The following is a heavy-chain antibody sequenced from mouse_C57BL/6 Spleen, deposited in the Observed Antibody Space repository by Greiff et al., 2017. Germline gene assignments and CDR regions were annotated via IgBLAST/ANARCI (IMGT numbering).Heavy chain of an antibody. D-gene: IGHD2-13*01. CDR1: GYTFTSYW. Sequence: VQLQQPGAELVMPGASVKLSCKASGYTFTSYWMHWVKQRPGQGLEWIGEIDPSDSYTNYNQKFKGKSTLTVDKSSSTAYMQLSSLTSEDSAVSYCARGGGLLPSYWGQGALVTVSA. CDR3: ARGGGLLPSY. CDR2: IDPSDSYT. J-gene: IGHJ3*01. V-gene: IGHV1-69*01.